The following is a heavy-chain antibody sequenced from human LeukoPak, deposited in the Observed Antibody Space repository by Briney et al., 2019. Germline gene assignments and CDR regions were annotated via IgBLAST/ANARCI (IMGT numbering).Heavy chain of an antibody. J-gene: IGHJ4*02. V-gene: IGHV1-8*01. CDR2: MNPSSGDT. CDR1: GYTFTNAD. D-gene: IGHD5-24*01. Sequence: GASVKVSCTASGYTFTNADISWVRQATGQGLEWMGWMNPSSGDTGYAQKFQGRVTMTAYTSISTAYMELSSLTSEDTAVYYCARAGTDGYNHEYWGQGTLVTVSS. CDR3: ARAGTDGYNHEY.